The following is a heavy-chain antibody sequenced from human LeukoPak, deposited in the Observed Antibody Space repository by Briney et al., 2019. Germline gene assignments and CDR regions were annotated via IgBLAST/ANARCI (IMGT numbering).Heavy chain of an antibody. D-gene: IGHD1-1*01. CDR2: IHYSEAT. Sequence: PSETLSLTCVVYGGSFSGYYWTWIRQPPGKGLEWIGEIHYSEATSYKPSLKSRVTISGDTSKNQVSLNLRSVTAADTAVYYCARGRLDGYYFDYWGQGALATVSS. CDR3: ARGRLDGYYFDY. CDR1: GGSFSGYY. V-gene: IGHV4-34*01. J-gene: IGHJ4*02.